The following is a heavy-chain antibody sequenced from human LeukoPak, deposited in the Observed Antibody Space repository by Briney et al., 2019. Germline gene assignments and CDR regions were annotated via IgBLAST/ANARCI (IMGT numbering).Heavy chain of an antibody. Sequence: PSETLSLTCAVYGGSFSGYYWSWIRQPPGKGLEWIGEINHSGSTNYNPSLKSRVTISVDTSKNQFSLKLSSVTAADTAVYYCAREVVHYDFWSGYRDHFDYWGQGTLVTVSS. CDR1: GGSFSGYY. J-gene: IGHJ4*02. D-gene: IGHD3-3*01. CDR3: AREVVHYDFWSGYRDHFDY. CDR2: INHSGST. V-gene: IGHV4-34*01.